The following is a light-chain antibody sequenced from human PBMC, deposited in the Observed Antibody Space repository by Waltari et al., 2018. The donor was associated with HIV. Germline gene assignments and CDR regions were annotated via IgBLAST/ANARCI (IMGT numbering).Light chain of an antibody. Sequence: EIVLTQSPRPLSLSPGERATLSCRASQTVTSNYLAWYQMKPGQAPRLLIYGASIRATVVPDKFSGSGSGTDFTLTIGRLQPEDFAVYYCHQYGTSPQTFGQGSKVEIK. CDR1: QTVTSNY. J-gene: IGKJ2*01. CDR3: HQYGTSPQT. CDR2: GAS. V-gene: IGKV3-20*01.